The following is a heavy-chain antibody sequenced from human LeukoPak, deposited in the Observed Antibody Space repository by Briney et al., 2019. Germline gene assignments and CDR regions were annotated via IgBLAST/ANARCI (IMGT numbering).Heavy chain of an antibody. CDR3: ARPGIHDNNTWYDAFDI. J-gene: IGHJ3*02. V-gene: IGHV3-30*03. Sequence: GGSLRLSCAASGFTFSGYAMSWVRQAPGKGLEWVAVTSSDGRNKLYADSVKGRFTISRDNSKNTLYLQMNTLRGGDTAVYYCARPGIHDNNTWYDAFDIWGQGTKVTVSS. CDR1: GFTFSGYA. D-gene: IGHD6-13*01. CDR2: TSSDGRNK.